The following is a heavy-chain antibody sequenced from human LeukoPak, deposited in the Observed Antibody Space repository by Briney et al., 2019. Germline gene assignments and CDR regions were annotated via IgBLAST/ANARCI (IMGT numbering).Heavy chain of an antibody. D-gene: IGHD2-21*02. CDR3: ARGSYCGGDCYSGAFDI. Sequence: SETLSVTCAVYGGSFSGYYWSWIRQPPGKGLEWMGEINHSGSTNYNPSLKSRVTISVDTSKNQFSLKLSSVTAADTAVYYCARGSYCGGDCYSGAFDIWGQGTMVTVSS. V-gene: IGHV4-34*01. J-gene: IGHJ3*02. CDR1: GGSFSGYY. CDR2: INHSGST.